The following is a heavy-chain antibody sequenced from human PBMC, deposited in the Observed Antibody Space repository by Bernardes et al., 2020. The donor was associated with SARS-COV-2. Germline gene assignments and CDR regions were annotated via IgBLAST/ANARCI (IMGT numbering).Heavy chain of an antibody. CDR3: AGGGPYASPLGWFDP. CDR2: IYDSGTT. J-gene: IGHJ5*02. Sequence: ETLSLTCTVSGGSISYYYWSWIRQPPGKGLEWIGYIYDSGTTNYNPSLKRRVTISVDTSKNHFSLKLVSVTAADTAVYYCAGGGPYASPLGWFDPWGQGTLVTMSS. CDR1: GGSISYYY. V-gene: IGHV4-59*01. D-gene: IGHD2-2*01.